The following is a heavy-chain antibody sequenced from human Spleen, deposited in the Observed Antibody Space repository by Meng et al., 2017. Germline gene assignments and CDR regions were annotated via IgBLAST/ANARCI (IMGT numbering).Heavy chain of an antibody. D-gene: IGHD3-22*01. Sequence: GSLRLSCTVSGGSIRSTNWWSWVRQSPGKGLEWIGEIYHSGSRNFNPSLESRVTISVDKSKNQLSLKLSSVTAADTGIYYYARDFQGESTGYPSFDDWGQGILVTVSS. CDR2: IYHSGSR. V-gene: IGHV4-4*02. CDR1: GGSIRSTNW. J-gene: IGHJ4*02. CDR3: ARDFQGESTGYPSFDD.